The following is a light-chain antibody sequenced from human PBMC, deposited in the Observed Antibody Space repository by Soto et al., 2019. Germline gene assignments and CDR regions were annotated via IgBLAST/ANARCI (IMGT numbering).Light chain of an antibody. CDR1: SFNIGNNY. CDR2: EDN. J-gene: IGLJ2*01. V-gene: IGLV1-51*02. CDR3: GTWDSSLGAL. Sequence: QSVLTQPPSVSAAPGQKVTISCSGSSFNIGNNYVSWYQQLPGTAPKLLIYEDNKRPSGIPDRFSGSKSGTSATLDITGLQTGDEADYYCGTWDSSLGALFGGGTQLTVL.